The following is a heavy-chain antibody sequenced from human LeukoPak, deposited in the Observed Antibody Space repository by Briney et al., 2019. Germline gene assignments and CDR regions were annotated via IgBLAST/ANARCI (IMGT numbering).Heavy chain of an antibody. CDR2: IYTSGTT. CDR1: GGSISSGSYY. V-gene: IGHV4-61*02. J-gene: IGHJ4*02. D-gene: IGHD1-26*01. Sequence: SETLSLTCSVSGGSISSGSYYWNWIRQPAGEGLDWIGRIYTSGTTNYNPSLKSRVSISMDTSKNQFSLKLSSVTAADTAVYYCARGWELQTFDFWGQGTLVTVSS. CDR3: ARGWELQTFDF.